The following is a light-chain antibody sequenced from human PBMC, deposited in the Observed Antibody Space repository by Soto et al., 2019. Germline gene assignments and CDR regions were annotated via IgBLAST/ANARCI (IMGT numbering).Light chain of an antibody. CDR1: SSDVGRYNA. CDR2: DVS. Sequence: QSALPQPASVSGSPGQSITLSCSGTSSDVGRYNAVSWYQQHPGKVPQLMIYDVSIRPSGISDRFSASKSGNMASLTISGLQAEAEADYYCSSYTVSGSYVFGTEPKVTVL. CDR3: SSYTVSGSYV. V-gene: IGLV2-14*03. J-gene: IGLJ1*01.